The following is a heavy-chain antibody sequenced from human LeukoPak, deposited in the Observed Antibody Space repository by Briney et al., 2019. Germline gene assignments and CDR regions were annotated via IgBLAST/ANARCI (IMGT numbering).Heavy chain of an antibody. CDR2: INHSGST. J-gene: IGHJ4*02. Sequence: PSETLSPTCAVYGGSFSGYYWSWIRQPPGKGLEWIGEINHSGSTNYNPSLKSRVTISVDTSKNQFSLKLSSVTAADTAVYYCAREGLGIVLPIDYWGQGTLVTVSS. V-gene: IGHV4-34*01. D-gene: IGHD7-27*01. CDR3: AREGLGIVLPIDY. CDR1: GGSFSGYY.